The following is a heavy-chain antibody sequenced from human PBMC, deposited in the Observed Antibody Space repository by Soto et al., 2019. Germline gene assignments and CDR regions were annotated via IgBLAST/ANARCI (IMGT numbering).Heavy chain of an antibody. Sequence: GGSLRLSCAASGSTFNIYALHWVRQAPGKGLEWVAVISFDGTKKYYSDSVKGRFTISRDNLKNTLYLQMNNLRVEDAALYFCAREDDYGYRYINYGLDVWGQGTTVTVSS. J-gene: IGHJ6*02. CDR2: ISFDGTKK. CDR1: GSTFNIYA. CDR3: AREDDYGYRYINYGLDV. D-gene: IGHD4-17*01. V-gene: IGHV3-30-3*01.